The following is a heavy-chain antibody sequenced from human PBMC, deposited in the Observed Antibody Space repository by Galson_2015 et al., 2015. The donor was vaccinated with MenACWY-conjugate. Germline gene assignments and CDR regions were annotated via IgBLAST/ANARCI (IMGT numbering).Heavy chain of an antibody. D-gene: IGHD1-14*01. V-gene: IGHV3-7*03. CDR2: IKQDASEK. Sequence: SLRLSCAASGFSFSSSWMSWVRQAPGKGLEWVANIKQDASEKYYVDSVKGRFAISRDNAKTSLYLQMNSLGAEDTAVYYCARGTPFGAFEIWGQGTMVAVSS. CDR3: ARGTPFGAFEI. J-gene: IGHJ3*02. CDR1: GFSFSSSW.